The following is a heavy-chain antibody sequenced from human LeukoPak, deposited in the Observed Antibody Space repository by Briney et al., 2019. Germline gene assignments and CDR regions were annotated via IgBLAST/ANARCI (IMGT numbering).Heavy chain of an antibody. CDR1: GFPFSSYS. Sequence: PGGSLRLSCVASGFPFSSYSMNWVRQAPGKGLEWVSPISSSSSYIYYADSVKGRFTISRDNAKNSLYLQMNSLRAEDTAVYYCARLGVHYYYGMDVWGQGTTVTVSS. J-gene: IGHJ6*02. D-gene: IGHD2-8*01. CDR3: ARLGVHYYYGMDV. CDR2: ISSSSSYI. V-gene: IGHV3-21*01.